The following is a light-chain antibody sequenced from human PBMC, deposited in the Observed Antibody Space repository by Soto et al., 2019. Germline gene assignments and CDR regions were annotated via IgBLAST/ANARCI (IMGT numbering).Light chain of an antibody. CDR3: QAWDSSTHNV. Sequence: SYELTQPPPVSVSPGQTASITCSGDKLGDKYACWYQQKPGQSPVLVIYQDSKRPSGIPERFSGSNSGNTATLTISGTQAMDEADYYCQAWDSSTHNVFGTGTQLTVL. CDR2: QDS. V-gene: IGLV3-1*01. CDR1: KLGDKY. J-gene: IGLJ1*01.